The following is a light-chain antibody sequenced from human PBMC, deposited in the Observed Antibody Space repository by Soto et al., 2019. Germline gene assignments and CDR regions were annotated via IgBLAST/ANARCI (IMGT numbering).Light chain of an antibody. V-gene: IGLV2-14*03. J-gene: IGLJ1*01. CDR1: SSDVGGYNY. CDR3: SSYTSSGTLV. Sequence: QSALTQPASVSGSPGQSITISCTGTSSDVGGYNYVSWYQQHPGKVPKLIISDVSYRPSGVSDRFSGSKSSNTASLTISGLQAENEADYYCSSYTSSGTLVFASGTKLTVL. CDR2: DVS.